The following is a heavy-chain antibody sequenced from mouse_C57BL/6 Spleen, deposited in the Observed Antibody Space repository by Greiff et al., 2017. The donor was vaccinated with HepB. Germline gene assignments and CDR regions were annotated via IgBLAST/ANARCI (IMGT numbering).Heavy chain of an antibody. V-gene: IGHV1-55*01. Sequence: QVQLQQPGAELVKPGASVKMSCKASGYTFTSYWITWVKQRPGQGLEWIGDIYPGSGSTNYNEKFKSKATLTVDTSSSTAYMQLSSLTSEDSAVYYCARTITTVVSYAMDYWGQGTSVTVSS. CDR2: IYPGSGST. J-gene: IGHJ4*01. CDR1: GYTFTSYW. CDR3: ARTITTVVSYAMDY. D-gene: IGHD1-1*01.